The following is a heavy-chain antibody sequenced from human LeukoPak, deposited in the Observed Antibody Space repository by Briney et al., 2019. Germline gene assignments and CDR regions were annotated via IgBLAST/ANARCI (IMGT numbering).Heavy chain of an antibody. J-gene: IGHJ3*01. CDR2: ISRDGLDT. CDR3: ARAVRAPGTPENGFDL. CDR1: EFTFSTYA. D-gene: IGHD6-13*01. V-gene: IGHV3-30*04. Sequence: GGSLRLSCAASEFTFSTYAMHWVRQAPGKGPEWVAVISRDGLDTYYADSVRGRFTISRDNSMDTLYLLMNSLREEDMGPYFCARAVRAPGTPENGFDLWGQGTMVTVSS.